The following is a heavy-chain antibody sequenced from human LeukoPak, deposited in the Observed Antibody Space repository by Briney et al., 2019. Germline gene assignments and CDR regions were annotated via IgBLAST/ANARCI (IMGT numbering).Heavy chain of an antibody. CDR2: INDRGHT. J-gene: IGHJ4*02. D-gene: IGHD4-23*01. CDR1: GGSFSGYH. CDR3: ARDPTTVVTTPYYFDF. Sequence: SETLSLTCAAHGGSFSGYHWNWIRQFPGKGLEWIGEINDRGHTNYNPSLESRVTISVDTSKKHFSLKLSSVAAADTAVYYCARDPTTVVTTPYYFDFWGQGTLVTVSS. V-gene: IGHV4-34*01.